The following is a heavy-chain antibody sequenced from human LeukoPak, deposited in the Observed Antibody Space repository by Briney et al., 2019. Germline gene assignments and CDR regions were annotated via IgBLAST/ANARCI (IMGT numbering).Heavy chain of an antibody. J-gene: IGHJ4*02. CDR3: ASGTSSSSGAWDY. CDR2: MNPNSGNT. V-gene: IGHV1-8*03. Sequence: ASVKVSCKASGYTFTSYDINWVRQATGQGLEWMGWMNPNSGNTGYAQKFQGRVTITRNTSISTAYMELSSLRSEDTAVYYCASGTSSSSGAWDYWGQGTLVTVSS. D-gene: IGHD6-6*01. CDR1: GYTFTSYD.